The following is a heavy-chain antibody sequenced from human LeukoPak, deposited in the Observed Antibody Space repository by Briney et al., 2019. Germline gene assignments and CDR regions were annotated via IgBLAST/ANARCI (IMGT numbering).Heavy chain of an antibody. CDR3: ARDLAVGCSNSSCSGGFGY. D-gene: IGHD2-2*01. Sequence: GGSLRLSCAASGFTFSSYAMSWVRQAPGKGLEWVSAISGSGGSTYYADSVKGRFTISRDNAKNSLYLQMNSLRAEDTAVYYCARDLAVGCSNSSCSGGFGYWGQGTLVTVSS. J-gene: IGHJ4*02. CDR2: ISGSGGST. V-gene: IGHV3-23*01. CDR1: GFTFSSYA.